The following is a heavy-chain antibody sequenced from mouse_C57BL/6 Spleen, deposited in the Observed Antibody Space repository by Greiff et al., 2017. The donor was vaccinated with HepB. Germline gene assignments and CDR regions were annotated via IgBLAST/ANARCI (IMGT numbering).Heavy chain of an antibody. CDR3: AGSTTVFAY. V-gene: IGHV5-4*03. CDR2: ISDGGSYT. Sequence: EVKLMESGGGLVKPGGSLKFSCAASGFTFSSYAMSWVRQTPEKRLEWVATISDGGSYTYYPDNVKGRFTISRDNAKNNLYLQMSHLKSEDTAMYYCAGSTTVFAYWGQGTLVTVSA. CDR1: GFTFSSYA. D-gene: IGHD1-1*01. J-gene: IGHJ3*01.